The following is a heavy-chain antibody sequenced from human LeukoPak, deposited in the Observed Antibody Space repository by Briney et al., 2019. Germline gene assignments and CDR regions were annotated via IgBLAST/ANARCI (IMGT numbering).Heavy chain of an antibody. CDR2: INHSGST. Sequence: SETLSLTCDVSGGSITQTNYWTWVRQPPGKGLEWIGEINHSGSTNYNPSLKSRVTISVDTSKNQFSLKLSSVTAADTAVYYCARGGRSLVAAQFDLWGRGTLVTVSS. V-gene: IGHV4-4*02. J-gene: IGHJ2*01. CDR1: GGSITQTNY. D-gene: IGHD2-15*01. CDR3: ARGGRSLVAAQFDL.